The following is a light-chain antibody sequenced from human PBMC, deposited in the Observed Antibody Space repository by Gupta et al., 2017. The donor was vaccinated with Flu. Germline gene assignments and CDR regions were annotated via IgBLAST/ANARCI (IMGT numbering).Light chain of an antibody. Sequence: GQSVAISCTGTSRDIGGNNYVSWYQQHPGKAPKLMIYEGNKRTSGVPYRFSGANTGNTASTTVSGREAADEAYYYCCAYGNNCVFGAGTKLTVL. J-gene: IGLJ3*02. V-gene: IGLV2-8*01. CDR2: EGN. CDR1: SRDIGGNNY. CDR3: CAYGNNCV.